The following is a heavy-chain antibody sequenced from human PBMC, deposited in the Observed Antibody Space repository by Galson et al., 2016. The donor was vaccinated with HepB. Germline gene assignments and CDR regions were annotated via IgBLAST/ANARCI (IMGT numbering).Heavy chain of an antibody. CDR3: ARALSSSGWTYWYFDL. CDR1: RFTFINSW. CDR2: IKHVGSAQ. Sequence: SLRLSCAASRFTFINSWMSWVRQAPGKGLEWVANIKHVGSAQYYVDSVKGRFTISRDNAKNSLFLQMNGLRAEDTAVYYCARALSSSGWTYWYFDLWGRGTLVTVSS. V-gene: IGHV3-7*03. D-gene: IGHD6-19*01. J-gene: IGHJ2*01.